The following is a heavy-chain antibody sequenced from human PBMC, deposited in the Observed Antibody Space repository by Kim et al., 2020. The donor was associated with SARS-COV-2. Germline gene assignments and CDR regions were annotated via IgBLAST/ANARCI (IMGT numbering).Heavy chain of an antibody. D-gene: IGHD5-12*01. CDR1: GFTFSSYA. J-gene: IGHJ4*02. Sequence: GGSLRLSCAASGFTFSSYAMSWVRQAPGKGLEWVSAISGSGGSTYYADSVKGRFTISRDNSKNTLYLQMNSLRAEDTAVYYCAKVSLPEAESGYDYHYFDYWGQGTLVTVSS. V-gene: IGHV3-23*01. CDR3: AKVSLPEAESGYDYHYFDY. CDR2: ISGSGGST.